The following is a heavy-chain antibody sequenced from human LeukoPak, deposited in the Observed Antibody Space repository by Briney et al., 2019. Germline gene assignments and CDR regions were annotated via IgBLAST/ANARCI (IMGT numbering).Heavy chain of an antibody. CDR3: ARVAIYDYERRHYYYYMDV. CDR1: GFTFSSYA. D-gene: IGHD3-16*01. V-gene: IGHV3-30*04. CDR2: ISYDGGNK. J-gene: IGHJ6*03. Sequence: PGGSLRLSCAASGFTFSSYAMHWVRQAPGKGLEWVAVISYDGGNKYYADSVKGRFTISRDNSKNTLYLQMNSLRAEDTALYHCARVAIYDYERRHYYYYMDVWGKGTTVTISS.